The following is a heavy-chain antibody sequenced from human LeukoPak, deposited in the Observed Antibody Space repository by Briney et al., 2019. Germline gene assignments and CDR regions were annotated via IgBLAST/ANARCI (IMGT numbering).Heavy chain of an antibody. J-gene: IGHJ3*02. CDR3: ARAQLERPADAFDI. Sequence: GGSLRLSCAASGFTFSSYWMHWVRQAPGKGLVWVSRINSDGSSTSYADSVKGRFTISRDNAKNTLYLQMNSLRAEDTAVYYCARAQLERPADAFDIWGQGTMVTVSS. D-gene: IGHD1-1*01. V-gene: IGHV3-74*01. CDR1: GFTFSSYW. CDR2: INSDGSST.